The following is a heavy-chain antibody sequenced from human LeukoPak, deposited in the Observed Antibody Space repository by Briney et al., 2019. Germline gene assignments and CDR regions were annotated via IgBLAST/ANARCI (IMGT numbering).Heavy chain of an antibody. D-gene: IGHD2-2*01. Sequence: SETLSLTCTVSGGSISSYYWSWIRQPPRKGLEWIGYIYYSGSTNYNPSLKSRVTISVDTSKNQFSLKLSSVTAADTAVYYCARLNLDCSSSSCYDDWGQGTLVTVSS. J-gene: IGHJ4*02. CDR1: GGSISSYY. CDR3: ARLNLDCSSSSCYDD. CDR2: IYYSGST. V-gene: IGHV4-59*08.